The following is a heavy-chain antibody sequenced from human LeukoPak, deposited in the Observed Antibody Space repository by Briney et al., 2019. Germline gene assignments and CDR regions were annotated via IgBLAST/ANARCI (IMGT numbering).Heavy chain of an antibody. CDR3: AKGRIAAAGAPIDY. CDR2: INAGNGDT. V-gene: IGHV1-3*01. Sequence: ASVKVSCKASGYTFTSYAMHWVRQAPGQRLEWMGWINAGNGDTRYSQKFQGRVTIARDTSASTAYMELSSLRSEDTVVYYCAKGRIAAAGAPIDYWGQGTLVTVSS. J-gene: IGHJ4*02. D-gene: IGHD6-13*01. CDR1: GYTFTSYA.